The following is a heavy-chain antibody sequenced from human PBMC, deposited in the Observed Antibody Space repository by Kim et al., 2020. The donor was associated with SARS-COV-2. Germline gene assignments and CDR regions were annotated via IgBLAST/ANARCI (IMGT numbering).Heavy chain of an antibody. CDR1: GFTFSSYG. CDR2: ISYDGSNK. CDR3: AKEGSYYYDLVGAFDI. D-gene: IGHD3-22*01. V-gene: IGHV3-30*18. J-gene: IGHJ3*02. Sequence: GGSLRLSCAASGFTFSSYGMHWVRQAPGKGLEWVAVISYDGSNKYYADSVKGRFTISRDNSKNTLYLQMNSLRAEDTAVYYCAKEGSYYYDLVGAFDIWG.